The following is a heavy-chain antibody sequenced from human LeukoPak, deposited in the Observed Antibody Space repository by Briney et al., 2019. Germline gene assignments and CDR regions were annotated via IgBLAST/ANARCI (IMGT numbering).Heavy chain of an antibody. CDR1: GGSISSYY. D-gene: IGHD4-17*01. V-gene: IGHV4-59*01. CDR3: ARAPYGDYCDY. CDR2: IYYSGST. J-gene: IGHJ4*02. Sequence: SETLSLTCTVSGGSISSYYWSWIRQPPGKGLEWIGYIYYSGSTNYNPSLKSRVTISVDTSKNQFSLKLSSVTAADTAVYYCARAPYGDYCDYWGQGTLVTVSS.